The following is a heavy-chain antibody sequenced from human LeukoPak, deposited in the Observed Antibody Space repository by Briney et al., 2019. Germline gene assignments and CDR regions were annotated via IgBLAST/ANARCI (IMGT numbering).Heavy chain of an antibody. D-gene: IGHD6-6*01. CDR3: ARDTDYSSSPIVYFDY. V-gene: IGHV3-66*02. CDR2: IYSGGST. CDR1: GFTVSSNY. J-gene: IGHJ4*02. Sequence: GGSLRLSYAASGFTVSSNYMSWVRQAPGKGLEWVSVIYSGGSTYYADSVKGRFTISRDNSKNTLYLQMNSLRAEDTAVYYCARDTDYSSSPIVYFDYWGQGTLVTVSP.